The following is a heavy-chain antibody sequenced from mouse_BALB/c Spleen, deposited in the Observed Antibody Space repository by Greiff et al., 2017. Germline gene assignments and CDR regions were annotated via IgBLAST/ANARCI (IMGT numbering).Heavy chain of an antibody. CDR1: GYTFTSYW. D-gene: IGHD2-10*01. CDR2: INPSNGRT. V-gene: IGHV1S81*02. CDR3: ARDPFYGNYGYFDV. J-gene: IGHJ1*01. Sequence: QVQLQQPGAELVKPGASVKLSCKASGYTFTSYWMHWVKQRPGQGLEWIGEINPSNGRTNYNEKFKSKATLTVDKSSSTAYMQLSSLTSEDSAVYYCARDPFYGNYGYFDVWGAGTTVTVSS.